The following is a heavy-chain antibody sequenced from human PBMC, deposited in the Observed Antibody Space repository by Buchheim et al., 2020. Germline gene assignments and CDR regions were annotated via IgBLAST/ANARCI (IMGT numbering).Heavy chain of an antibody. Sequence: QVQLQQWGAGLLKPSETLSLTCAVYGGSFSGYYWSWIRQPPGKGLEWIGEINHSGSTNYNPSLKSRVTISVDTSKNQFSLMLSSVTAADTAVYYCSRGWECSSTSCYHYYYYMDVWGKGTT. J-gene: IGHJ6*03. CDR2: INHSGST. D-gene: IGHD2-2*01. V-gene: IGHV4-34*01. CDR1: GGSFSGYY. CDR3: SRGWECSSTSCYHYYYYMDV.